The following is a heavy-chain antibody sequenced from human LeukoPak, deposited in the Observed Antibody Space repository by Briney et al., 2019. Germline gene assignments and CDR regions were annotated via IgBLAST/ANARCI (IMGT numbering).Heavy chain of an antibody. D-gene: IGHD5-12*01. CDR2: ISAYNGKT. V-gene: IGHV1-18*01. CDR3: ARGATENWFDP. J-gene: IGHJ5*02. CDR1: GYKFTSYG. Sequence: ASVRPSCKASGYKFTSYGISWVRQAPGQGLDWMGWISAYNGKTNYAHNLQGRVTMTTDTSTSTAYMELRSLGSDDTAVYYCARGATENWFDPWGQGTLVTVSS.